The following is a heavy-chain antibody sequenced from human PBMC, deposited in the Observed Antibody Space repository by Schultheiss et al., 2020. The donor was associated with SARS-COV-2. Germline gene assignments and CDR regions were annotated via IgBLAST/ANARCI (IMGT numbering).Heavy chain of an antibody. CDR1: GGSFSGYY. J-gene: IGHJ6*02. D-gene: IGHD2-2*01. CDR2: INHSGST. CDR3: ARGCTSDIVVVPAAIAVGMDV. V-gene: IGHV4-34*01. Sequence: SQTLSLTCAVYGGSFSGYYWSWIRQPPGKGLEWIGEINHSGSTNYNPSLKSRVTISVDTSKNQFSLKLSSVTAADTAVYYCARGCTSDIVVVPAAIAVGMDVWGQGTTVTVS.